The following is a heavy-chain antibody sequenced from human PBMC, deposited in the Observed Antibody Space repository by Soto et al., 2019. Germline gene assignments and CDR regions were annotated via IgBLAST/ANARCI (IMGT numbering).Heavy chain of an antibody. D-gene: IGHD3-16*02. V-gene: IGHV3-49*03. CDR2: IRSKAYGGTT. Sequence: PGGSLRLSCTASGFTFGDYAMSWFHQAPGKGLEWVGFIRSKAYGGTTEYAASVKGRFTISRDDSKSIAYLQMNSLKTEDTAVYYCTSPGYDYIWGSYRYTFHDAFDIWGQGTMVTVSS. J-gene: IGHJ3*02. CDR1: GFTFGDYA. CDR3: TSPGYDYIWGSYRYTFHDAFDI.